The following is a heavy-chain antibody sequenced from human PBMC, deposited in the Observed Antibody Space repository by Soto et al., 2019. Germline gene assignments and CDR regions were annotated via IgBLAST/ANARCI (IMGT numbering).Heavy chain of an antibody. CDR3: ARGISMTVVVQSGAPDKYYFDS. Sequence: PGGSLRLSCAASGFTFSSYAMSWVRQAPGKGLEWIGEINHSGGTNSNPPLKSRVTISVDTSKNQFSLKLSSVTAADTAVYYCARGISMTVVVQSGAPDKYYFDSWSQGTLVTVSS. J-gene: IGHJ5*01. CDR2: INHSGGT. D-gene: IGHD3-22*01. CDR1: GFTFSSYA. V-gene: IGHV4-34*01.